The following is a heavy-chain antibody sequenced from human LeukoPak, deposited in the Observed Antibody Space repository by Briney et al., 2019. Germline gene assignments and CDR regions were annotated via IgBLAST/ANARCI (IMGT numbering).Heavy chain of an antibody. J-gene: IGHJ4*02. D-gene: IGHD6-13*01. Sequence: ASVKVSCKASGYTFTGYYIHWVRQAPGQGLEWMGWINPHSGGTNYAQKFQGRVTMTRDTSISTAYMELSRLRSDDTAVYYCARIVAAAGNYIDYWGQGTLVTVSS. CDR1: GYTFTGYY. V-gene: IGHV1-2*02. CDR2: INPHSGGT. CDR3: ARIVAAAGNYIDY.